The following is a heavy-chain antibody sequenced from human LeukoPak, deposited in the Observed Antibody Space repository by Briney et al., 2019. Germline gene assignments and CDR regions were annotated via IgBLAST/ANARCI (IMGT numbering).Heavy chain of an antibody. CDR1: GFTFSSYS. Sequence: GGSLRLSCAASGFTFSSYSMNWVRQAPGKGLEWVSYISSSSSTIYYADSVKGRFTISRDNAKNSLYLQMNSLRDEDTAVHYCARGHHYYDSSGYYLGIDYWGQGTLVTVSS. CDR3: ARGHHYYDSSGYYLGIDY. CDR2: ISSSSSTI. J-gene: IGHJ4*02. D-gene: IGHD3-22*01. V-gene: IGHV3-48*02.